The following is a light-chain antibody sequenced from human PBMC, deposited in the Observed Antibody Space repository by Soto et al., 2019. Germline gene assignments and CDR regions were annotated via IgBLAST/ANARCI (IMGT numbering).Light chain of an antibody. CDR3: QQYASSVT. CDR2: GAS. CDR1: QSFSSTF. J-gene: IGKJ1*01. V-gene: IGKV3-20*01. Sequence: EIVLTQSPGSLSLSPGERATLSCRASQSFSSTFFAWYQQKPGQAPRLLIYGASSSATGIPERFSGSGSGTDFTLTISRVEPEDFAVYYCQQYASSVTFGQGTKVEIK.